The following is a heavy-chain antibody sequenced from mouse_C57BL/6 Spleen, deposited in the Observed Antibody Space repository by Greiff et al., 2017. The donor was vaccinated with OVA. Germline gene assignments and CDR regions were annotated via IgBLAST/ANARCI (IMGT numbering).Heavy chain of an antibody. V-gene: IGHV14-1*01. CDR2: IDPEDGDT. CDR3: TPGVLLRFDY. CDR1: GFNIKDYY. J-gene: IGHJ2*01. D-gene: IGHD1-1*01. Sequence: EVQLQQSGAELVRPGASVKLSCTASGFNIKDYYMHWVKQRPEQGLEWIGRIDPEDGDTDYAPKFQGKATMTADTSSNTAYLQLRSLTSEDTAVYYCTPGVLLRFDYWGQGTTLTVSS.